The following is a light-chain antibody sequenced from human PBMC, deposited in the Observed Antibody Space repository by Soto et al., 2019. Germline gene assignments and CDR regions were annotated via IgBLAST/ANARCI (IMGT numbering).Light chain of an antibody. J-gene: IGLJ1*01. CDR2: EVG. CDR3: SSYTSSSTLYV. CDR1: SSDVGGYHY. Sequence: QSVLTQPASVSGSPGQSITISCTGTSSDVGGYHYVSWYQQHPGKVPRLMIYEVGNRPSGISNRFSGSKSGNTASLTISGLQAEDEADYYCSSYTSSSTLYVFGTGTKVTVL. V-gene: IGLV2-14*01.